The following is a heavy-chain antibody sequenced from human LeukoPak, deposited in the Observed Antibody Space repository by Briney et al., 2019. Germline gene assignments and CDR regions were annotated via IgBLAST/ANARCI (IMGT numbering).Heavy chain of an antibody. CDR1: GYSFTSYW. Sequence: GESLKISCKGSGYSFTSYWIGWVRQMPGKGLEWMGIIYPGDSDIRYSPSFQGQVTISADKSISTAYLQWSSLKASDTAMYYCAMSSQGYYYYYYMDVWGKGTTVTVSS. D-gene: IGHD3-10*01. J-gene: IGHJ6*03. CDR2: IYPGDSDI. V-gene: IGHV5-51*01. CDR3: AMSSQGYYYYYYMDV.